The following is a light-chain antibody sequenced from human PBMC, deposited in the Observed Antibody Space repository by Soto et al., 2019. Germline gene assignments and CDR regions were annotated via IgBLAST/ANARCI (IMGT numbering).Light chain of an antibody. CDR3: QQYNNWPQI. CDR2: RAS. CDR1: QSINRW. V-gene: IGKV1-5*03. Sequence: DIQMTQSPSTLSASVGERATITCRASQSINRWLAWYQQKPGKAPKLLIYRASTIDSGIPSRFSGSGIGTEFSLSISSLQPEDFATYYCQQYNNWPQIFGQGTKVDIK. J-gene: IGKJ1*01.